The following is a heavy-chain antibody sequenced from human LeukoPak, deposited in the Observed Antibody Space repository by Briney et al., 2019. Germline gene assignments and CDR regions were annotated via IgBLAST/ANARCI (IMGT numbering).Heavy chain of an antibody. CDR2: IKQDGSEK. Sequence: SGGSLRLSCAASGFTFSSYWMSWVRQAPGKGLEWVANIKQDGSEKYYVDSVKGRFTISRDNAKNSLYLQMNSLRAEGTAVYYCARERGGYCTNGVCYSYLTYYFDYWGQGTLVTVSS. CDR1: GFTFSSYW. J-gene: IGHJ4*02. V-gene: IGHV3-7*01. D-gene: IGHD2-8*01. CDR3: ARERGGYCTNGVCYSYLTYYFDY.